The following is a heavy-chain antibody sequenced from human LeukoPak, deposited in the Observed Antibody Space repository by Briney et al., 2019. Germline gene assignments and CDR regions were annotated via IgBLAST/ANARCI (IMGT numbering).Heavy chain of an antibody. J-gene: IGHJ4*02. CDR2: IYYSGST. D-gene: IGHD1-7*01. Sequence: SETLSLTCTVSGVSISSYYWSWIRQPPGKGLEWIGHIYYSGSTNYNPSLKSRATISVDTSKNQFSLKLTSVTAADTAVYYCARVGITGTTPDYWGLGTLVTVSS. CDR3: ARVGITGTTPDY. CDR1: GVSISSYY. V-gene: IGHV4-59*12.